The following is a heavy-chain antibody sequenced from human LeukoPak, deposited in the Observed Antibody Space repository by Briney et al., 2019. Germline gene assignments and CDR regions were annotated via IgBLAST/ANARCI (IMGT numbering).Heavy chain of an antibody. CDR3: AKVGVSGLVPGHWFDP. Sequence: GGSLRLSCAASGFTFYDYGMTGLRQAPGEGLEGVSTISGSGLSTYYADSVKCRFTISRANYNNTVFLKMNSLRAEDTAVYFCAKVGVSGLVPGHWFDPWGLGTLVTVSS. D-gene: IGHD3/OR15-3a*01. CDR1: GFTFYDYG. V-gene: IGHV3-23*01. CDR2: ISGSGLST. J-gene: IGHJ5*02.